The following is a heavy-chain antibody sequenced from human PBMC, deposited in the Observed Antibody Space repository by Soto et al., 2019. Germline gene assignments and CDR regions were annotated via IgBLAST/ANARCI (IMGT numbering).Heavy chain of an antibody. D-gene: IGHD6-19*01. CDR2: ISYDGSNK. J-gene: IGHJ4*02. Sequence: GGSLRLSCAASGFTFSSYGMHWVRQAPGKGLEWVAVISYDGSNKYYADSVKGRFTISRDNSKNTLYLQMNSLRAEDTAVYYCAKEVDSSGWACDYWGQGTLVTVSS. V-gene: IGHV3-30*18. CDR3: AKEVDSSGWACDY. CDR1: GFTFSSYG.